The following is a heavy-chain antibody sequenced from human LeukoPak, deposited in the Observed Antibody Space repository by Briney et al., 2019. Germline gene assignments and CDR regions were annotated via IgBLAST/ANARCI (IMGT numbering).Heavy chain of an antibody. Sequence: SETLSLTCTVSGGSISSYYWSWIRQPPGKGLEWIGYIYYSGSTNYNPSLKSRVTISVDTSKNQFSLRLTSVTAADTALYYCAGATIGPAGFSFNYWGQGTLVTVSS. CDR1: GGSISSYY. CDR2: IYYSGST. CDR3: AGATIGPAGFSFNY. J-gene: IGHJ4*02. D-gene: IGHD6-13*01. V-gene: IGHV4-59*01.